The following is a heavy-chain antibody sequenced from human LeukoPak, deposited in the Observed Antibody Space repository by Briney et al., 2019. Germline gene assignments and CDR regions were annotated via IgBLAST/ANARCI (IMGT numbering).Heavy chain of an antibody. V-gene: IGHV3-21*01. CDR2: ISSSRSYI. J-gene: IGHJ3*02. CDR1: GFTFDDYT. CDR3: AREPLDILTGYYRDAFDI. Sequence: GGSLRLSCAASGFTFDDYTMHWVRQAPGKGLEWVSSISSSRSYIYYADSVKGRFTISRDNAKNSLYLQMNSLRAEDTAVYYCAREPLDILTGYYRDAFDIWGQGTMVTVSS. D-gene: IGHD3-9*01.